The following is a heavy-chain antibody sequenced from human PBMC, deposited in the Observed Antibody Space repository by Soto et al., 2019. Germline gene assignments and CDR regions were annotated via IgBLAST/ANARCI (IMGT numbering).Heavy chain of an antibody. D-gene: IGHD2-2*01. V-gene: IGHV4-30-4*01. CDR2: IYYTGST. CDR1: GGSISSGDYY. J-gene: IGHJ4*02. CDR3: ARYQKGPFDY. Sequence: KTSETLSLTCTVSGGSISSGDYYWSWIRQPPGKGLEWIGYIYYTGSTYYNPSLKSRLTISVDTSKNQFSLKPTSVTAADTAVYFCARYQKGPFDYWGQGTLVTVSS.